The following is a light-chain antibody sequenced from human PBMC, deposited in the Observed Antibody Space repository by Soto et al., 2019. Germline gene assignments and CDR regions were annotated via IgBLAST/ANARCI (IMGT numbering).Light chain of an antibody. V-gene: IGKV3-20*01. Sequence: EIVLTQSPGTLSLSPGERATLSCRASQSVSSSYLAWYQQKPGQAPRLRIYGASSRATGISDRFSGSGSGTDFTLTISRLEPEDFAVYYCHQYGSSRAFGQGTKVEIK. CDR3: HQYGSSRA. CDR2: GAS. J-gene: IGKJ1*01. CDR1: QSVSSSY.